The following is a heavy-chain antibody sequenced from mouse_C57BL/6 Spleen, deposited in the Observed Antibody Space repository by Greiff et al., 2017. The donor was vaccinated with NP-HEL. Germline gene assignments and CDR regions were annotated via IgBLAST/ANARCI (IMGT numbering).Heavy chain of an antibody. CDR2: IDPETCGT. J-gene: IGHJ4*01. V-gene: IGHV1-23*01. CDR1: GYTFTDYE. Sequence: VKLMESGAELVRPGASVKLSCKASGYTFTDYEMHCVKQTPVHGLEWIGAIDPETCGTAYNQKFKGKATLTADKSSSTAYMELRSLTSEDSAVYYCTRRPSDLGYAMDYWGQGTSVTVSS. CDR3: TRRPSDLGYAMDY.